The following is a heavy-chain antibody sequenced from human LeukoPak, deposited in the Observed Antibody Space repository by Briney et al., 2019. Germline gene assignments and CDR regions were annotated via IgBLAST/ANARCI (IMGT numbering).Heavy chain of an antibody. CDR1: GFTFSSYA. CDR3: ARWSDSSGYNDAFDI. J-gene: IGHJ3*02. Sequence: PGGSLRLSCAASGFTFSSYAMHWVRQAPGKGLEWVAVISYDGSNKYYADSVKGRFTISRDNSKNTLYLQMNSLRAEDTAVYYCARWSDSSGYNDAFDIWGQGTMVTVSS. V-gene: IGHV3-30*04. CDR2: ISYDGSNK. D-gene: IGHD3-22*01.